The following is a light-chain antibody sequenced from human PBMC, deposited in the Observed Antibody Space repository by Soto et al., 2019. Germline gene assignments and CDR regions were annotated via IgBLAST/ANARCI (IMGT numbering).Light chain of an antibody. Sequence: QSALTQPASVSGSPGQSITISCTGTSSDVGGYNYVSWYQQHPGTAPKLMIYDVNTRPSGVSNRFSCSKSGNTASPAISGLQAEDYAYYYCSSYTSGNAFGGGTKLTVL. CDR2: DVN. J-gene: IGLJ2*01. V-gene: IGLV2-14*01. CDR3: SSYTSGNA. CDR1: SSDVGGYNY.